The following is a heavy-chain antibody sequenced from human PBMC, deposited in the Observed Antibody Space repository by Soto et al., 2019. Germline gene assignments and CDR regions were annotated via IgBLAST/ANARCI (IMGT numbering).Heavy chain of an antibody. CDR3: AKGLWLEESKCLDY. CDR2: ISGSGGST. Sequence: GGSLRLSCAASGFTFSSYAMSWVRQAPGKGLEWVSAISGSGGSTYYADSVKGRFTISRDNSKNTLYLQMNSLRAEDTAVYYCAKGLWLEESKCLDYWGQGTLVTVSS. CDR1: GFTFSSYA. V-gene: IGHV3-23*01. J-gene: IGHJ4*02. D-gene: IGHD3-16*01.